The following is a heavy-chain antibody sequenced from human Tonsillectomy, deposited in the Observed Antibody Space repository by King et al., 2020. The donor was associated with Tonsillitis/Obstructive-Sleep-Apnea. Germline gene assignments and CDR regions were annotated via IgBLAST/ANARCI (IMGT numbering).Heavy chain of an antibody. Sequence: VQLQESGPGLVKPSGTLSLTCAVSGGSISSSNWWSWVRQPPGKGLEWIGEIYHSGSTNYNPSLKSRVTISVDKSKNQFSLKLSSVTAADTAVYYCARGGGIVVVPAAKGSEAFDIWGQGTMVTVSS. CDR2: IYHSGST. J-gene: IGHJ3*02. D-gene: IGHD2-2*01. V-gene: IGHV4-4*02. CDR3: ARGGGIVVVPAAKGSEAFDI. CDR1: GGSISSSNW.